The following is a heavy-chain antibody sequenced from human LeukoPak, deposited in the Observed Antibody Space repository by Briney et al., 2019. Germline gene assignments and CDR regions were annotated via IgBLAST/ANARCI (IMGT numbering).Heavy chain of an antibody. CDR3: ARAGYFDTSGYLLYYYYYGMDV. V-gene: IGHV3-53*01. CDR2: IYSGGST. CDR1: GFTVSSNY. J-gene: IGHJ6*02. D-gene: IGHD3-22*01. Sequence: GGSLRLSCAASGFTVSSNYMSWVRQAPGKGLEWVSVIYSGGSTYYADSVKGRFTISRDNSKNTLYLQMSSLRAEDTAVYYCARAGYFDTSGYLLYYYYYGMDVWGQGTTVTVSS.